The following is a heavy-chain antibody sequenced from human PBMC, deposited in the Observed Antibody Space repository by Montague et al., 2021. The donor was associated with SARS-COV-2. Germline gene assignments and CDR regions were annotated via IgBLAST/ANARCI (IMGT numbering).Heavy chain of an antibody. CDR2: ISHSGNT. D-gene: IGHD3-22*01. CDR1: GGSISTTSW. V-gene: IGHV4-4*02. Sequence: SETLSLTCSVSGGSISTTSWWSWVRQPPGKGLEWIGEISHSGNTNYNSSVRSRVTISLDKSKDQFSLKLSSVTAADTAVYYCARAMIVVTRDAFDIWGRGTKVIVST. J-gene: IGHJ3*02. CDR3: ARAMIVVTRDAFDI.